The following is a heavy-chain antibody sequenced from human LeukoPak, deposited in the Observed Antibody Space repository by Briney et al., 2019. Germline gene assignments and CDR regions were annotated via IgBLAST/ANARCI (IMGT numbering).Heavy chain of an antibody. Sequence: GRSLRLSCAATGFTFSTYGMHWVRQAPGKGLEWVAAISNDGNKKYYADSVKGRFTISRDNHKNTLFLQMNSLRAEDTAVYYCAKEGWDKSYWYGRIDYWGQGTLVSVSS. D-gene: IGHD2-8*02. CDR3: AKEGWDKSYWYGRIDY. CDR2: ISNDGNKK. J-gene: IGHJ4*02. V-gene: IGHV3-30*18. CDR1: GFTFSTYG.